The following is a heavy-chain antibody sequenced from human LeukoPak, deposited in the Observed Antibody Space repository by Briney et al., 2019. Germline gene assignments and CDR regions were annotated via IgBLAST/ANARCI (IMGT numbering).Heavy chain of an antibody. CDR2: ISSSGSTI. J-gene: IGHJ5*02. D-gene: IGHD2-2*01. V-gene: IGHV3-11*01. Sequence: PGGSLRLSCAASGFTFSDYYMSWIRQAPGKGLEWVSYISSSGSTIYYADSVKGRFTISRDNAKNSLYLQMNSLRAEDTAVYYCARRDIVVVPAALYTRFDPWGQGALVTVSS. CDR3: ARRDIVVVPAALYTRFDP. CDR1: GFTFSDYY.